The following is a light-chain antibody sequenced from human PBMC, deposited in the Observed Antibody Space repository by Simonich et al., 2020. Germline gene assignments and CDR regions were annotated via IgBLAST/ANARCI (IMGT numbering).Light chain of an antibody. V-gene: IGKV3-15*01. CDR3: QQYYSTPLT. Sequence: EIVMTQSPATLSVSPGERTTLSCRSSQSVSSKLAWYHQKPGQAPRLLIYGASTRATGIPARFSGSGSGTDFTLTISSLQAEDVAVYYCQQYYSTPLTFGGGTKVEIK. CDR1: QSVSSK. CDR2: GAS. J-gene: IGKJ4*01.